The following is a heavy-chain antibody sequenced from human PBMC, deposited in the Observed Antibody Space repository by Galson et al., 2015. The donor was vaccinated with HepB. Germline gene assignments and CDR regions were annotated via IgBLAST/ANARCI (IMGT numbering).Heavy chain of an antibody. CDR2: INSDGITT. V-gene: IGHV3-74*01. D-gene: IGHD3-22*01. CDR1: GFAFSNYW. CDR3: ARVAGGSSGFNYFVPEFYFDY. J-gene: IGHJ4*02. Sequence: SLRLSCAASGFAFSNYWVHWVRQGPGKGLLWVSRINSDGITTSYAAFVKGRFTISRDNAKNTLYLQMNSLRPEDTAVYFCARVAGGSSGFNYFVPEFYFDYWGQGTLVTVSS.